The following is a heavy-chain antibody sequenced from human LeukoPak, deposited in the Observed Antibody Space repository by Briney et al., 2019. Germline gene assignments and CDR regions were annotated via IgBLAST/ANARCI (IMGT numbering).Heavy chain of an antibody. J-gene: IGHJ4*02. CDR3: AKDMGC. CDR1: GFTFDDYA. CDR2: ISWNSGSI. V-gene: IGHV3-9*01. Sequence: PGGSLRLSCAASGFTFDDYAMHWVRHAPGKGLEWVSGISWNSGSIGYADSVKGRFTISRDDAKNSLYLQMNSLRVEDTALYYCAKDMGCWGQGTLVTVSS.